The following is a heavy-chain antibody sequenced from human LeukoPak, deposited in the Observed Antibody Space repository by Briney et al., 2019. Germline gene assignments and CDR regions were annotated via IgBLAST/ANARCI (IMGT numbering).Heavy chain of an antibody. D-gene: IGHD3-22*01. CDR2: IRYDGSGK. CDR1: GFTFSTYS. CDR3: AKERLYSSH. V-gene: IGHV3-30*02. Sequence: PGGSLRLSCAASGFTFSTYSMHWVCQAPGKGLEWVAFIRYDGSGKYYADSARGRFTISRDNSKNTLYLQMDSLIAEDTAVYYCAKERLYSSHWGQGTLVTVSS. J-gene: IGHJ4*02.